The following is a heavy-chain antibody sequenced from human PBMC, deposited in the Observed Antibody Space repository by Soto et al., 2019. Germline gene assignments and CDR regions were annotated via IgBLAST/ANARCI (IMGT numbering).Heavy chain of an antibody. CDR3: AASIVYYGMDV. V-gene: IGHV5-51*01. CDR1: GYTFTNYW. Sequence: GESLKISCKGSGYTFTNYWIGWVRQMPGKGLEWMGIIYPCDSDTKYHPSFQGQVTISADQSITTTYLQWSSLKASATAIYYCAASIVYYGMDVWGQGTTVTVSS. D-gene: IGHD3-16*02. J-gene: IGHJ6*02. CDR2: IYPCDSDT.